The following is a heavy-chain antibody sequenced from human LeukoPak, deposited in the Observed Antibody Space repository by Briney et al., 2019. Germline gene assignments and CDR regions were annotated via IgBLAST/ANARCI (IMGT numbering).Heavy chain of an antibody. D-gene: IGHD6-25*01. J-gene: IGHJ3*02. CDR1: GFTFSSYW. Sequence: GGSLRLSCAASGFTFSSYWMSWVRQAPGKGLEWVANIKQDGSEKYYVDSVKGRFTISRDNAKNSLYLQMNSLRAEDTALYYCARASIAAENPKRVAFDIWGQGTMVTVSS. V-gene: IGHV3-7*03. CDR2: IKQDGSEK. CDR3: ARASIAAENPKRVAFDI.